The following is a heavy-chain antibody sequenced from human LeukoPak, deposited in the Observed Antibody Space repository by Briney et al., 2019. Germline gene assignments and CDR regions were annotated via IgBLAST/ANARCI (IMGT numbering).Heavy chain of an antibody. CDR1: GGSISSYY. V-gene: IGHV4-59*08. CDR2: IYYSGST. CDR3: ARRLVAGLFSAFDY. J-gene: IGHJ4*02. D-gene: IGHD6-19*01. Sequence: SETLSLTCTVSGGSISSYYWSWIRQPPGKGLEWIGYIYYSGSTNYNPSLKSRVTISVDTSKNQFSLKLSSVTAADTAVYYCARRLVAGLFSAFDYWGQGTLVTVSS.